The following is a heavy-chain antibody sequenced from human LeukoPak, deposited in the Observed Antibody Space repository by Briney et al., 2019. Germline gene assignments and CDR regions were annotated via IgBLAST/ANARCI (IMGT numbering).Heavy chain of an antibody. CDR3: AKDQRFDWLLPIDY. CDR2: ISYDGSNK. CDR1: GFAFSNYG. J-gene: IGHJ4*02. V-gene: IGHV3-30*18. Sequence: PGRSLRLSCAASGFAFSNYGMHWVRQAPGKGLEWVAVISYDGSNKYYADSVKGRFTISRDNSKNTLYLQMNSLRAEDTAVYYCAKDQRFDWLLPIDYWGQGTLVTVSS. D-gene: IGHD3-9*01.